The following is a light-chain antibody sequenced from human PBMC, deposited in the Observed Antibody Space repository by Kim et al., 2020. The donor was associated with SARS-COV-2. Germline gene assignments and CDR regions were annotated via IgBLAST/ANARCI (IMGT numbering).Light chain of an antibody. Sequence: VALGKTVRIPCQGDKLRNYFSSRYQQKSGKAPVLFIFAKDNPPSRIPYRFSGSRSSNTGSLTITGAQSEDEADYYCNSRDSSGNQVFGGGTQLTVL. CDR1: KLRNYF. CDR2: AKD. CDR3: NSRDSSGNQV. V-gene: IGLV3-19*01. J-gene: IGLJ3*02.